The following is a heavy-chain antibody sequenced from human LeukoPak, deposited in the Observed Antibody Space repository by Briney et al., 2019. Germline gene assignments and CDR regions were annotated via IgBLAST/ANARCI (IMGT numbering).Heavy chain of an antibody. D-gene: IGHD3-3*01. V-gene: IGHV4-4*07. CDR2: IYTTGSA. J-gene: IGHJ4*02. CDR3: AREVSEYYDFWSGYYAFDK. Sequence: SETLSLTCTVSGGSFSTYYWSWIRQPAGKGLEWIGRIYTTGSANYNPSLNSRVTMSVDTSNKQFSLKLRSVTAADTAVYYCAREVSEYYDFWSGYYAFDKWGQGTLVTVSS. CDR1: GGSFSTYY.